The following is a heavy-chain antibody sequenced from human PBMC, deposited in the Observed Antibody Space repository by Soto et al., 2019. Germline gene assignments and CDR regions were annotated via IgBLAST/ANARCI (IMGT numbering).Heavy chain of an antibody. V-gene: IGHV1-2*04. CDR1: GYTFTGNY. J-gene: IGHJ1*01. CDR2: INPNSGVT. Sequence: QVQLVQSGAEVKKPGASVKVSCKASGYTFTGNYMHWVRQAPGQGLEWMGWINPNSGVTNYAQKFQGWVAMTRDTSISTAYMEVRGLTSDDTAVYYCAREYISSWFDDWGQGTLVTVPS. D-gene: IGHD6-13*01. CDR3: AREYISSWFDD.